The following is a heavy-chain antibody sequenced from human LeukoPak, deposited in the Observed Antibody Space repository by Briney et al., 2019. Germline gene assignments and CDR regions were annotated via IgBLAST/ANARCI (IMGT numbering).Heavy chain of an antibody. Sequence: GGSLRLSCAASGFTFDDYAMHWVRQAPGKGLEWVSGISWNSGSIGYADSVKGRFTISRDNAKNTLYLQMKSLRAEDTAVYYCAKGGGYEAQYYYYYLDVWGKGTTVTISS. J-gene: IGHJ6*03. CDR3: AKGGGYEAQYYYYYLDV. D-gene: IGHD5-12*01. CDR2: ISWNSGSI. CDR1: GFTFDDYA. V-gene: IGHV3-9*01.